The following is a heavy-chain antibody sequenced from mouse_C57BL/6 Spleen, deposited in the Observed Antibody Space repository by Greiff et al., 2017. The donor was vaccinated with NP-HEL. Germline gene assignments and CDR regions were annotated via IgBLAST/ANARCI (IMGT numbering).Heavy chain of an antibody. Sequence: VQLQQSGAELVKPGASVKISCKASGYAFSSYWMNWVKQRPGKGLEWIGQIYPGDGDTNYNGKFKGKATLTADKSSSTAYMQLSSLTSEDSAVYFCARGGMSTMITTGYYFDYWGQGTTLTVSS. J-gene: IGHJ2*01. D-gene: IGHD2-4*01. CDR3: ARGGMSTMITTGYYFDY. V-gene: IGHV1-80*01. CDR1: GYAFSSYW. CDR2: IYPGDGDT.